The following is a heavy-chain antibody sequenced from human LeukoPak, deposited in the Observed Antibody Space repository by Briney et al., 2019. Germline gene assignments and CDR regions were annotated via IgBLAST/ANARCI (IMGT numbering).Heavy chain of an antibody. CDR3: ARGGWYYGSETYLQSDSYFDY. J-gene: IGHJ4*02. CDR1: GFTVSSNY. CDR2: IYSGGST. D-gene: IGHD3-10*01. Sequence: PGGSLRLPCAASGFTVSSNYMSWVRQAPGRGLEWVSVIYSGGSTYYADSMKGRFTISRDNPKNTLYLQMNSLRAEDTAVYYCARGGWYYGSETYLQSDSYFDYWGQGTLVTVSS. V-gene: IGHV3-53*01.